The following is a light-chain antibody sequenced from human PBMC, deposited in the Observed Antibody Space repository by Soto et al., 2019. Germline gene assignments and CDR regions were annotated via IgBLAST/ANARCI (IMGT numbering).Light chain of an antibody. J-gene: IGKJ5*01. Sequence: EIVLTQSPGTLSLSPVERATLSCVASQTVSSNYLAWYQQKPGQAPRLLIYGASSRATGIPDRFSGSGSGTDFTLTISRLEPEDFAVYYCQQYGSSPWTFGQGTRLEIK. CDR2: GAS. CDR3: QQYGSSPWT. V-gene: IGKV3-20*01. CDR1: QTVSSNY.